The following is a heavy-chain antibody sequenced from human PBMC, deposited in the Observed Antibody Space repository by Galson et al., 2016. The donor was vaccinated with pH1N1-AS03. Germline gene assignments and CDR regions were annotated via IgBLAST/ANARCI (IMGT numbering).Heavy chain of an antibody. CDR1: GYAFTDYY. CDR3: VRGSPHSSSTNYAFEF. V-gene: IGHV1-2*02. CDR2: INTDSGGT. J-gene: IGHJ3*01. Sequence: SVKVSCKASGYAFTDYYMHLLRQAPGQGLEWMAWINTDSGGTDYAQKFQGRVTMTWDASISTTFMELSSLRSDDTAAYYCVRGSPHSSSTNYAFEFWGRGTMVTVSS. D-gene: IGHD6-13*01.